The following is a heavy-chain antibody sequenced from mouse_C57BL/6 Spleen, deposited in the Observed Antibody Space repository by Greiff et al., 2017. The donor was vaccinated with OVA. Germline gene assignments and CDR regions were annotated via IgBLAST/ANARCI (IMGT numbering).Heavy chain of an antibody. CDR2: ISDGGSYT. CDR1: GFTFSSYA. V-gene: IGHV5-4*01. J-gene: IGHJ3*01. D-gene: IGHD1-1*01. Sequence: EVQGVESGGGLVKPGGSLKLSCAASGFTFSSYAMSWVRQTPEKRLEWVATISDGGSYTYYPDNVKGRFTISRDNAKNNLYLQMSHLKSEDTAMYYCARDLLYGSSYLAWFAYWGQGTLVTVSA. CDR3: ARDLLYGSSYLAWFAY.